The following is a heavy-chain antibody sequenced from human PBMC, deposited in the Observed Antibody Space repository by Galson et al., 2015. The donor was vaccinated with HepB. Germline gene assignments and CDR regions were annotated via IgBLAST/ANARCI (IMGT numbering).Heavy chain of an antibody. J-gene: IGHJ3*02. Sequence: SLRLSCAASGFTFSSYAMHWVRQAPGKGLEWVAVISYDGSNKYYADSVKGRFTISRDNSKNTLYLQMNSLRAEDTAVYYCARDGAYYYDSSGYYIWGQGTMVTVSS. CDR2: ISYDGSNK. CDR1: GFTFSSYA. D-gene: IGHD3-22*01. V-gene: IGHV3-30-3*01. CDR3: ARDGAYYYDSSGYYI.